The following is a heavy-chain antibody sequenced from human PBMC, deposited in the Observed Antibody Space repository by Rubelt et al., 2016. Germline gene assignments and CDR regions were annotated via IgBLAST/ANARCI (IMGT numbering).Heavy chain of an antibody. D-gene: IGHD6-19*01. CDR3: ARGGTSGWYSDY. J-gene: IGHJ4*02. CDR1: GYSFTTYW. V-gene: IGHV5-51*01. CDR2: IYPGDSDT. Sequence: SCNGSGYSFTTYWIGWVRQMPGKGLEWMGIIYPGDSDTRYSPSFQGQVTISADKSISTAYLQWSSLKASDTAIYYCARGGTSGWYSDYWGQGTLLTVSS.